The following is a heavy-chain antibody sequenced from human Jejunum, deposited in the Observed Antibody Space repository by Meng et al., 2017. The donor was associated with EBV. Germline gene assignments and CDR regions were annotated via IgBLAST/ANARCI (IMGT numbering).Heavy chain of an antibody. CDR3: AGKYGSDS. CDR1: GLICRTNY. V-gene: IGHV3-53*01. J-gene: IGHJ4*02. CDR2: IYSGGNT. D-gene: IGHD1-1*01. Sequence: VHRAESVGALSPLGGDLRLSCAASGLICRTNYVGFVRQAPGKGLAFVSAIYSGGNTCYADSVKGRFTISRDISKNTLYLQKNSLRAEDSAVYYCAGKYGSDSWGQGTLVTVSS.